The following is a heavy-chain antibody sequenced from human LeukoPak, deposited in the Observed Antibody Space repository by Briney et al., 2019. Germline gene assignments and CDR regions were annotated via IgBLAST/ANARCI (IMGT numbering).Heavy chain of an antibody. CDR1: GFTFSSYG. D-gene: IGHD6-13*01. V-gene: IGHV3-48*01. CDR2: ISSSSSTI. CDR3: GRDVASSWLDAFDI. Sequence: PGGSLRLSCAASGFTFSSYGMNWVRQAPGKGLEWVSHISSSSSTIYYADSVKGRFTISRDNAKNSLYLQMNSLRVEDTAVYYCGRDVASSWLDAFDIWGQGTMVTVSS. J-gene: IGHJ3*02.